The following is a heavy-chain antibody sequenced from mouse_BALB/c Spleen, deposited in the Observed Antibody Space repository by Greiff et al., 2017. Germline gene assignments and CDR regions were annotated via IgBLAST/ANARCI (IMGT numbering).Heavy chain of an antibody. CDR2: INSNGGST. CDR3: ARRGPEGNFDY. Sequence: EVQLVESGGGLVKLGGSLKLSCAASGFTFSSYYMSWVRQTPEKRLELVAAINSNGGSTYYPDTVKGRFTISRDNAKNTLYLQMSSLKSEDTALYYCARRGPEGNFDYWGQGTTLTVSS. D-gene: IGHD3-3*01. J-gene: IGHJ2*01. CDR1: GFTFSSYY. V-gene: IGHV5-6-2*01.